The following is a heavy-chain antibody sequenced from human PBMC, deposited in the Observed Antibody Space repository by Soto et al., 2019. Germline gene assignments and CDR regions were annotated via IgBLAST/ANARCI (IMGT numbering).Heavy chain of an antibody. V-gene: IGHV4-59*01. CDR3: AGNIMITFYGFAP. Sequence: LSLTCTVSGGSISSYYWSWIRQPPGKGLEWIGYIYYSGSTNYNPSLKSRVTISVDTSKNQFSLKLSSVTAADTAVYYCAGNIMITFYGFAPWGQGTLVTVSS. J-gene: IGHJ5*02. D-gene: IGHD3-16*01. CDR1: GGSISSYY. CDR2: IYYSGST.